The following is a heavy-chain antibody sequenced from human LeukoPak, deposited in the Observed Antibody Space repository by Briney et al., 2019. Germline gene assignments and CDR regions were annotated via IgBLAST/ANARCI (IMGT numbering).Heavy chain of an antibody. D-gene: IGHD3-10*01. Sequence: SETLSLTCTVSSGSISTYYWSWIRQLAGKGLEWIGRIFSSGTTNYNPSLESRVTMSVDTSKNQFSLKLTSVTAADTAVYYCARGRDYYGSGSYRRGYYYGMDVWGQGTTVSVCS. CDR1: SGSISTYY. V-gene: IGHV4-4*07. CDR3: ARGRDYYGSGSYRRGYYYGMDV. J-gene: IGHJ6*02. CDR2: IFSSGTT.